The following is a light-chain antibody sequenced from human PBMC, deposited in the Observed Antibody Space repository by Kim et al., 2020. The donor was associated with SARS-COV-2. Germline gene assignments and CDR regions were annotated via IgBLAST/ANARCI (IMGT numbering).Light chain of an antibody. CDR3: AAWDDSLNGPV. Sequence: GLTQPPSASGTPGQGVTISCSGSSSNIGSNTVNWYQQLPGTAPKLLIFSNNQRPSGVPDRVSGSKSGTSASLAISGLQSEDEADYYCAAWDDSLNGPVFGGGTQLTVL. CDR2: SNN. V-gene: IGLV1-44*01. CDR1: SSNIGSNT. J-gene: IGLJ3*02.